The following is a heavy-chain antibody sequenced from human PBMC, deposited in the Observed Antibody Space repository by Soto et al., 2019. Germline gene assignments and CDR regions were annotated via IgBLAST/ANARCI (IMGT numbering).Heavy chain of an antibody. CDR2: ISYSGST. CDR1: GGSISSYY. V-gene: IGHV4-59*01. Sequence: QVQLQESGPGLVKPSETLSLTCTVSGGSISSYYWNWIRQPPGKGLEWIGYISYSGSTDYNPSLKSRVTISVDTSKNQLSLKLSSVTAAVTAVYFCARKVATNDYYYYYGLDVWGQGTTVTVSS. D-gene: IGHD2-8*01. CDR3: ARKVATNDYYYYYGLDV. J-gene: IGHJ6*02.